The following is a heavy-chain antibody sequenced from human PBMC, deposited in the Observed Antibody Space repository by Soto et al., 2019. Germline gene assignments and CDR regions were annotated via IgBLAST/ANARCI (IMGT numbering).Heavy chain of an antibody. CDR2: ISDIGDRT. V-gene: IGHV3-23*01. Sequence: PGRSLRLSIASSGFTLVTSAVRWVLQAPGKGLEWVSYISDIGDRTYYADSLKVRFTISRDRSKNTVSLQMDRLRAEDTAVYYCAQDKDIIVKSGDAFDVWGQGSNDTV. CDR1: GFTLVTSA. J-gene: IGHJ3*01. CDR3: AQDKDIIVKSGDAFDV. D-gene: IGHD3-16*02.